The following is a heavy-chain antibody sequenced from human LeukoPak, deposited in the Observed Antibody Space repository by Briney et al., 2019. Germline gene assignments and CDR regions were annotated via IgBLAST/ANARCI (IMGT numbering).Heavy chain of an antibody. CDR3: AREALPDYYDSSGYFDY. J-gene: IGHJ4*02. Sequence: GGSLRLSCAASGFTVSSNYMSWVRQAPGKGLEWVSVIYSGGSAYYADSVKGRFTNSRDNSKNTLYLQMNSLRAEDTAVYYCAREALPDYYDSSGYFDYWGQGTLVTVSS. CDR2: IYSGGSA. D-gene: IGHD3-22*01. V-gene: IGHV3-53*01. CDR1: GFTVSSNY.